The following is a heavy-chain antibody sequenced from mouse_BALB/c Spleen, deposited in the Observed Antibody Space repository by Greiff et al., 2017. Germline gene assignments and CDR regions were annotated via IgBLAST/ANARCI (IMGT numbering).Heavy chain of an antibody. Sequence: VKLMESGPGLVAPSQSLSITCTVSGFSLSRYSVHWVRQPPGKGLEWLGMIWGGGSTDYNSALISRLSISKDNSKSQVFLKMNSLQTDDTAMYYCAAIYYDYDWFAYWGQGTLVTVSA. J-gene: IGHJ3*01. V-gene: IGHV2-6-4*01. D-gene: IGHD2-4*01. CDR2: IWGGGST. CDR1: GFSLSRYS. CDR3: AAIYYDYDWFAY.